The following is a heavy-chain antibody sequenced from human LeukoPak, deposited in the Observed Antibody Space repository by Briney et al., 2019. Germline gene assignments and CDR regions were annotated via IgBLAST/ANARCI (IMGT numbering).Heavy chain of an antibody. D-gene: IGHD1-26*01. CDR1: GFTFSSYE. V-gene: IGHV3-48*03. CDR2: ISSSGSTI. Sequence: PGGSLRLSCAASGFTFSSYEMNCVRQAPGKGLEWISYISSSGSTIYYADSVKGRFTISRDNAKNSLYLQMNSLRAEDTAVYYCARAISGSSFDYWGQGTLVTVSS. CDR3: ARAISGSSFDY. J-gene: IGHJ4*02.